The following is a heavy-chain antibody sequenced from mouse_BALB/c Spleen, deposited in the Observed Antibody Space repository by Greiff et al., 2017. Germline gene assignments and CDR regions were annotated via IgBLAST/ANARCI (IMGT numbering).Heavy chain of an antibody. D-gene: IGHD2-4*01. J-gene: IGHJ2*01. CDR2: ISSGGSYT. CDR3: TKTQSTMITTSYYFDY. CDR1: GFTFSSYT. Sequence: EVQRVESGGGLVKPGGSLKLSCAASGFTFSSYTMSWVRQTPEKRLEWVATISSGGSYTYYPDSVKGRFTISRDNAKNTLYLQMSSLKSEDTAMYYCTKTQSTMITTSYYFDYWGQGTTLTVSS. V-gene: IGHV5-6-4*01.